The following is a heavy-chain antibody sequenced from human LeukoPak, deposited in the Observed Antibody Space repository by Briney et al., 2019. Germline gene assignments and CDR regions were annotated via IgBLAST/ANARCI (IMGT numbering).Heavy chain of an antibody. V-gene: IGHV1-46*01. J-gene: IGHJ3*02. CDR2: INPSGGST. CDR3: ARVGYYGSGTGDAFDI. Sequence: ASVKVSCKASGYTFTSYYMHWVRQAPGQGLEWMGIINPSGGSTSYAQKFQGRVTMTRDMSTSTVYMELSSLRSEDTAVYYCARVGYYGSGTGDAFDIWGQGTMVTVSS. D-gene: IGHD3-10*01. CDR1: GYTFTSYY.